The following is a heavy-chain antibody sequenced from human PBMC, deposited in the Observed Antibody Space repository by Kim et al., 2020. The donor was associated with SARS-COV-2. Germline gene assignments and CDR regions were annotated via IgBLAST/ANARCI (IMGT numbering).Heavy chain of an antibody. J-gene: IGHJ4*02. CDR3: ARDPDSSGWYGPDY. Sequence: GGSLRLSCAASRFIFSSYAMHWVRQAPGKGLEWVAVISYDGSNKYYADSVKGRFTISRDNSKNTLYLQMNSLRAEDTAVYYCARDPDSSGWYGPDYWGQG. CDR2: ISYDGSNK. CDR1: RFIFSSYA. V-gene: IGHV3-30*04. D-gene: IGHD6-19*01.